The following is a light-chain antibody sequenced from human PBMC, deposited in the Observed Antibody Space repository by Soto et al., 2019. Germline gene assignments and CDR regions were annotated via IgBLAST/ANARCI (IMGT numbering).Light chain of an antibody. CDR2: EVA. CDR3: QSYDSSLSGSV. V-gene: IGLV2-14*02. J-gene: IGLJ2*01. Sequence: QSALTQPASVSGSPGQSITISCAGTSSDIGSHNLVSWYQHHPDKAPKLLIYEVADRPSGVSDRFSGSKSGTSASLAITGLQAEDEADYYCQSYDSSLSGSVFGGGTQLTVL. CDR1: SSDIGSHNL.